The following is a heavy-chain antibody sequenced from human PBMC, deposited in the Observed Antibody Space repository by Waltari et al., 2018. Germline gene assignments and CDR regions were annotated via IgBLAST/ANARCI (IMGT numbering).Heavy chain of an antibody. D-gene: IGHD1-26*01. CDR2: ISYDGSNK. CDR3: AKGGSYGSGMDV. Sequence: QVQLVESGGGVVQPGRSLRLSCAASGFTFSSYGMHWVRQAPGKGLEWVAVISYDGSNKYYADSVKGRFTISRDNSKNMLYLQMNSLRAEDTAVYYCAKGGSYGSGMDVWGQGTTVTVSS. V-gene: IGHV3-30*18. J-gene: IGHJ6*02. CDR1: GFTFSSYG.